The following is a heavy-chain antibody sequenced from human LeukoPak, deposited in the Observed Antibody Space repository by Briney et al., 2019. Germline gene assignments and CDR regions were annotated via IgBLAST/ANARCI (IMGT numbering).Heavy chain of an antibody. CDR2: IRSKADNYAT. CDR3: ASRNDTFHI. J-gene: IGHJ3*02. Sequence: GGSLRLSCAASGFTFSGSPILWVRQASGKGLEWVGRIRSKADNYATAYAASVQGRCTISRDDSKSTAYLQLNSLKTEDTAVYYCASRNDTFHIWGQGTMVTVSS. CDR1: GFTFSGSP. V-gene: IGHV3-73*01.